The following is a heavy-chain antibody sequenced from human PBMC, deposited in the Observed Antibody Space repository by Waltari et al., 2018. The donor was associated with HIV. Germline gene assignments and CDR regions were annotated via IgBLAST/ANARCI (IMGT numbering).Heavy chain of an antibody. CDR2: INPNSGGT. CDR3: ARGRYSSSWYYFDY. D-gene: IGHD6-13*01. J-gene: IGHJ4*02. V-gene: IGHV1-2*06. Sequence: QVQLVQSGAEVKKPGASVKVSCKASGYTFTGYDMPWVRQAPGQGLEWMGRINPNSGGTNYAQKFQGRVTMTRDTSISTAYMELSRLRSDDTAVYYCARGRYSSSWYYFDYWGQGTLVTVSS. CDR1: GYTFTGYD.